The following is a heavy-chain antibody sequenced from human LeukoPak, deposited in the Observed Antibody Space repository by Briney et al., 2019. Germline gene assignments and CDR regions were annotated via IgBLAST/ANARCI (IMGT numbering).Heavy chain of an antibody. Sequence: GGSLRLSCAASGFTFSDYAMHWVRQAPGKGLEWVAVVWYGGGNEKYADSVKGRFTISRDNSMNTLYLQMNSLRADDTAVYYCARVEIGPDGNYLDPFDYWGQGTLVTVSS. CDR2: VWYGGGNE. J-gene: IGHJ4*02. V-gene: IGHV3-33*08. D-gene: IGHD1-7*01. CDR3: ARVEIGPDGNYLDPFDY. CDR1: GFTFSDYA.